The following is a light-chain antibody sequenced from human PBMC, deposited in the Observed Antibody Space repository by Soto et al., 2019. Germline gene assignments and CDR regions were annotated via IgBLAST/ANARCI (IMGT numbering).Light chain of an antibody. CDR3: QQYGSSRT. J-gene: IGKJ1*01. Sequence: IVLTQSPVTLSLSPGERATLSFRASQSVSSSYLAWYQQKPGQAPRLLIYGASSRATVIPGRFSGSGWGKYFTLTSSRQEHEDFAVYYCQQYGSSRTFGQGTKVDI. CDR1: QSVSSSY. V-gene: IGKV3-20*01. CDR2: GAS.